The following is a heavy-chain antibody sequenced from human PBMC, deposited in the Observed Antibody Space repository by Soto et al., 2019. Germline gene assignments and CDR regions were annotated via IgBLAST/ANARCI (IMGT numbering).Heavy chain of an antibody. V-gene: IGHV5-51*01. J-gene: IGHJ6*02. Sequence: PGESLKIACKGSVYTFTDYWIGWVRQLPGKGLEWMGIIYPGDSDTRYSPSFQGHVTITVDKSTSTAYLQWNTLKASDTAMYYCARHISSFRYYYYAMDVWGQGTTVTVSS. CDR3: ARHISSFRYYYYAMDV. D-gene: IGHD2-2*01. CDR2: IYPGDSDT. CDR1: VYTFTDYW.